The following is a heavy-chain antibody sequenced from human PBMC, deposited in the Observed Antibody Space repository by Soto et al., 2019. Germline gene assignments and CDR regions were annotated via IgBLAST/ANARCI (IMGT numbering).Heavy chain of an antibody. D-gene: IGHD5-12*01. Sequence: EVQLVESGGGLIQPGGSLRLSCAASGFTVSSNYMSLVRQAPGKGLEWVSVIYSGGSTYYADSVKGRCTISRDKSKNTLYRQMNSLRAEDTAVYYCARDGYSGYDPPYYGMDVWGQGTTVTVSS. CDR2: IYSGGST. CDR3: ARDGYSGYDPPYYGMDV. CDR1: GFTVSSNY. J-gene: IGHJ6*02. V-gene: IGHV3-53*01.